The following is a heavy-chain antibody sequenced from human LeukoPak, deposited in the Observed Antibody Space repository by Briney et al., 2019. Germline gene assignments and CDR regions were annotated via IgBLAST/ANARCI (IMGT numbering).Heavy chain of an antibody. Sequence: PSETLSLTCAVYGGSFSGYYWSWIRQPPGKGLEWIGEINHSGSTNYNPSLKSRVTISVDTPKNQFSLKLSSVTAADTAVYYCARAVRAATNYYYGMDVWGQGTTVTVSS. CDR2: INHSGST. D-gene: IGHD2-15*01. CDR3: ARAVRAATNYYYGMDV. V-gene: IGHV4-34*01. J-gene: IGHJ6*02. CDR1: GGSFSGYY.